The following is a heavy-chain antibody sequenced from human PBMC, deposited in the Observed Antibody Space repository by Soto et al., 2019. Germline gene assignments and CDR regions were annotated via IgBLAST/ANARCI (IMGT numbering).Heavy chain of an antibody. Sequence: PSETLSLTCTVSGGSVRSINDYWSWIRQTPGRGLEWIGYIHHSGLTNYDPSLKSRVTISVDTSNNQFSLKLASMTAADTAVYYCARGRTVTIFGVLSQYFVDYWGRGALVTV. J-gene: IGHJ4*02. CDR3: ARGRTVTIFGVLSQYFVDY. CDR2: IHHSGLT. V-gene: IGHV4-61*01. D-gene: IGHD3-3*01. CDR1: GGSVRSINDY.